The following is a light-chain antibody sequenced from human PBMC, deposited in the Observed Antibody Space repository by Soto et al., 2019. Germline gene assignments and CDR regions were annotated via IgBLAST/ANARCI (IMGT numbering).Light chain of an antibody. Sequence: EIVMRQSPATLSVSPGERATLSCRASQSISSNLAWYQQKPGQAPRLLIFGASTRATAIPDRFSGSGSGTHFTLTISRLEPGDFAVYYCQHFGGTTFTFGQGTRLEI. CDR1: QSISSN. CDR2: GAS. V-gene: IGKV3D-15*01. CDR3: QHFGGTTFT. J-gene: IGKJ5*01.